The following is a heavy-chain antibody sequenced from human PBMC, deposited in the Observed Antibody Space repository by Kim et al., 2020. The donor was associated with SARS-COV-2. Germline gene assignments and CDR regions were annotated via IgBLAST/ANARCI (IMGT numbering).Heavy chain of an antibody. CDR3: AKDTAAAGSPYYYYYYGMDV. V-gene: IGHV3-30*18. CDR2: ISYDGSNK. D-gene: IGHD6-13*01. J-gene: IGHJ6*02. CDR1: GFTFSSYG. Sequence: GGSLRLSCAASGFTFSSYGMHWVRQAPGKGLEWVAVISYDGSNKYYADSVKGRFTISRDNSKNTLYLQMNSLRAEDTAVYYCAKDTAAAGSPYYYYYYGMDVWGQGTTVTVSS.